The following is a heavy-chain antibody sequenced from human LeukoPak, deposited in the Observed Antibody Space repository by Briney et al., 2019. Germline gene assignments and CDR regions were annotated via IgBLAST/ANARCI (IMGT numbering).Heavy chain of an antibody. V-gene: IGHV3-23*01. D-gene: IGHD3-3*01. Sequence: GGSLRLSCAASGFTFSSYAMSWVRQAPGKGLEWVSAISGSGGSTYYADSVKGRFTISRDNSKNTLYLRMNSLRAEDTAVYYCAKDIALYYDFWSGNFDYWGQGTLVTVSS. CDR3: AKDIALYYDFWSGNFDY. CDR2: ISGSGGST. CDR1: GFTFSSYA. J-gene: IGHJ4*02.